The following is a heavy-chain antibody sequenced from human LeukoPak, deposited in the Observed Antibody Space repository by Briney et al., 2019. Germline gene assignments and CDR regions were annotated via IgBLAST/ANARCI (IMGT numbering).Heavy chain of an antibody. CDR1: GFTFSSYA. CDR3: TTGAGGYGPSDF. J-gene: IGHJ4*02. CDR2: LSDSGGNT. V-gene: IGHV3-23*01. Sequence: SGGSLRLSCAASGFTFSSYAMSWVRQAPGEGLEWVSGLSDSGGNTIYADSVKGRFTISRDNSKNTLFLQMNSLRAEDTAEYYCTTGAGGYGPSDFWGQGTLVTVSS. D-gene: IGHD5-12*01.